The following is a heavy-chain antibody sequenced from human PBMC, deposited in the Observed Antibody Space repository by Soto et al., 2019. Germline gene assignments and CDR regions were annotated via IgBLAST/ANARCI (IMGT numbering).Heavy chain of an antibody. CDR1: GGSIRSYY. D-gene: IGHD6-19*01. J-gene: IGHJ4*02. CDR2: IYSSGRT. Sequence: QVQLQESGPGLVKPSETLSLTCTISGGSIRSYYWSWIRQPPGKGLEWIGYIYSSGRTNYNPSLKSRITISVDTSKNQFSLKLSSVTAADTAVYYCARGSGWYYYWGQGTLVTVSS. CDR3: ARGSGWYYY. V-gene: IGHV4-4*08.